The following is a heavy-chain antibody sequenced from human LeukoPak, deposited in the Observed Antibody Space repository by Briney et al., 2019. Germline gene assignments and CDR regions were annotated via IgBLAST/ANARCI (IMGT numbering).Heavy chain of an antibody. D-gene: IGHD2-21*01. Sequence: GGSLRLSCAASGFTFSNHAMSWVRQAPGKGLEWVSSISGGGRTTEYADSVRGRFSISRDNSKNTVHLQMNNLRSDDTAVYYCAKNVVFTGYFDQWGQGTLVTVSS. CDR2: ISGGGRTT. CDR1: GFTFSNHA. J-gene: IGHJ4*02. CDR3: AKNVVFTGYFDQ. V-gene: IGHV3-23*01.